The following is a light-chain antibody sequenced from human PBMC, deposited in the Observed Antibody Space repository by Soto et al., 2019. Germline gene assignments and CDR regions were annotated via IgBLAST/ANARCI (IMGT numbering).Light chain of an antibody. V-gene: IGKV3-11*01. CDR2: GAS. CDR3: QQRSNWPRT. J-gene: IGKJ1*01. CDR1: QSVNLN. Sequence: EIMMTQSPGTLSVSPGEGATLSCTASQSVNLNLAWYQQKPGQPPRLLLYGASTRATGIPARFSGSGSGTDFTLTISSLEPEDFAVYYCQQRSNWPRTFGQGTKVDIK.